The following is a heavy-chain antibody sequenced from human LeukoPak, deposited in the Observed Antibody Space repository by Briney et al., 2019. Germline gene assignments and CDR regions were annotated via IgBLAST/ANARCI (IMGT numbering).Heavy chain of an antibody. Sequence: ASVKGSCKASGYTFTSNFIHWVRQAPGQGLEWMGIINPSGGSPTYAQRFQGRVIMTRDPSTSTVYMELSSLRSEDTAVYYCARETGSLDYWGQGSLVTVSS. J-gene: IGHJ4*02. V-gene: IGHV1-46*01. CDR2: INPSGGSP. CDR1: GYTFTSNF. D-gene: IGHD1-1*01. CDR3: ARETGSLDY.